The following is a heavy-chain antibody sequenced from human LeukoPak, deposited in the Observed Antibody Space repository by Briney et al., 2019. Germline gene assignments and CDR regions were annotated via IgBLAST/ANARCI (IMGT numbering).Heavy chain of an antibody. CDR2: MNPNSDNT. CDR1: GYTFTSYD. J-gene: IGHJ6*03. D-gene: IGHD6-13*01. Sequence: ASVKVSCKASGYTFTSYDINWVRQATGQGLEWMGWMNPNSDNTGYAQKFQGRVTMTRNTSISTAYMELSSLRPEDTAVYYCARGSSSWIPYYYYMDVWGKGTTVTVSS. CDR3: ARGSSSWIPYYYYMDV. V-gene: IGHV1-8*01.